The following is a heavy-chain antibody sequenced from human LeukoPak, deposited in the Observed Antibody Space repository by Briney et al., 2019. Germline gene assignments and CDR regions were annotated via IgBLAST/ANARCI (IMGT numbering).Heavy chain of an antibody. CDR2: IYYSGST. D-gene: IGHD6-13*01. V-gene: IGHV4-31*03. Sequence: SSQTLSLTCTVSGGSISSGGYYWSWIRQHPGKGLEWIGYIYYSGSTYYNPSLKSRVTISVDTSKNQFSLKLSSVTAADTAVYYCARWMYSSSWYSVDYWGQGTLVTVSS. CDR1: GGSISSGGYY. J-gene: IGHJ4*02. CDR3: ARWMYSSSWYSVDY.